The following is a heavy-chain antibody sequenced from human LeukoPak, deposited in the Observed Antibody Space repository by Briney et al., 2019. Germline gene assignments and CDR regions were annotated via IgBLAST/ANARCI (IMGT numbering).Heavy chain of an antibody. D-gene: IGHD3-10*01. CDR2: IYYSGST. J-gene: IGHJ5*02. V-gene: IGHV4-30-4*01. CDR3: AGQGRRYGSGSYYRT. Sequence: SQTLSHTCTVSGGSISSGDYYWSWIRQPPGEGLEWIGYIYYSGSTYYNPSLKSRVTISVDTSKNQFSLKLSSVTAADTAVYYCAGQGRRYGSGSYYRTWGQGTLVTVSS. CDR1: GGSISSGDYY.